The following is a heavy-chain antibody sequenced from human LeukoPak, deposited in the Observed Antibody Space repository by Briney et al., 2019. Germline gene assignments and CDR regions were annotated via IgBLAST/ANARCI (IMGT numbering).Heavy chain of an antibody. CDR3: ATLSPIVVVPAAMVNYYYYYGMDV. J-gene: IGHJ6*02. V-gene: IGHV1-46*01. Sequence: ASVKVSCKASGYTFTSYYMHWVRQAPGQGLEWMGIINPSGGSTSYAQKFQGRVTMTEDTSTDTAYMELSSLRSEDTAVYYCATLSPIVVVPAAMVNYYYYYGMDVWGQGTTVTVSS. CDR2: INPSGGST. CDR1: GYTFTSYY. D-gene: IGHD2-2*01.